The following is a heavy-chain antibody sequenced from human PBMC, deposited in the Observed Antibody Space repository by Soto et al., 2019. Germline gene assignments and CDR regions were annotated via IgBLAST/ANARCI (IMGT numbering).Heavy chain of an antibody. V-gene: IGHV1-2*02. CDR2: INPNSGGT. CDR1: GYTFTGYY. Sequence: ASVKVSCKASGYTFTGYYMHWVRQAPGQGLEWMGWINPNSGGTNYAQKFQGRVTMTRDTSISTAYMELSRLRSDDTAVYYCARDNTDSWSGFYYYYGMDVWGQGTTVTVFS. D-gene: IGHD3-3*01. J-gene: IGHJ6*02. CDR3: ARDNTDSWSGFYYYYGMDV.